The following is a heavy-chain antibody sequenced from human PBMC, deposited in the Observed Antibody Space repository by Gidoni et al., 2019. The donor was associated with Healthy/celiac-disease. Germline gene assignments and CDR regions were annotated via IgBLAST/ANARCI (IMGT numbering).Heavy chain of an antibody. V-gene: IGHV4-61*02. CDR1: GGSISSGSYY. Sequence: QVQLQESGPGLVKPSQTLSLTCTVPGGSISSGSYYWSWIRQPAGKGLEWIGRIYTSGSTNYNPSLKSRVTISVDTSKNQFSLKLSSVTAADTAVYYCARVGDSGSPRAGAFDIWGQGTMVTVSS. CDR3: ARVGDSGSPRAGAFDI. CDR2: IYTSGST. D-gene: IGHD1-26*01. J-gene: IGHJ3*02.